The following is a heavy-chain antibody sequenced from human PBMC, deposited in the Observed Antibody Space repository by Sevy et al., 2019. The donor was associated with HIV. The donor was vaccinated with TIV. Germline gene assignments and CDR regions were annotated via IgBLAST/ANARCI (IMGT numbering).Heavy chain of an antibody. CDR3: ARVSSGSYYRWFDP. J-gene: IGHJ5*02. CDR1: GGSISSGGYS. V-gene: IGHV4-30-2*01. Sequence: SETLSLTCAVSGGSISSGGYSWSWIRQPPGKGLEWIGYIYHSGSTYYNPSLKSRVTISVDRSKNQFSLKLSSVTAADTAVYYGARVSSGSYYRWFDPWGQGTLVTVSS. D-gene: IGHD3-10*02. CDR2: IYHSGST.